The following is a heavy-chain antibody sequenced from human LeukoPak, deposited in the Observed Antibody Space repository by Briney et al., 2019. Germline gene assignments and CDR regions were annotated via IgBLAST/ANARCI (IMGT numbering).Heavy chain of an antibody. CDR2: ISSSSSYI. D-gene: IGHD3-3*01. CDR3: AKVGGYSDFWSDY. V-gene: IGHV3-21*01. CDR1: GFTFSSFA. J-gene: IGHJ4*02. Sequence: GGSLRLSCAASGFTFSSFAMSWVRQAPGKGLEWVSSISSSSSYIYYADSVKGRFTISRDNSKNTLSLQMNSLRADDTAVYYCAKVGGYSDFWSDYWGQGTLVTVSS.